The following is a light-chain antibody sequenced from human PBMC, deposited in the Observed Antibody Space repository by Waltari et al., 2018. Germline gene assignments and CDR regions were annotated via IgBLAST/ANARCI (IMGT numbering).Light chain of an antibody. CDR2: DVN. CDR3: CSYSGTYTYV. V-gene: IGLV2-11*01. CDR1: SSDVGDYNS. Sequence: QSALTQPRSVSGSPGQSVTISCTGTSSDVGDYNSVSWYQHHPGKVPKLMIYDVNKRPSGVPDRCSGYKSGSTASLTISGLQVDDEAEYYCCSYSGTYTYVFGTGTEVTVL. J-gene: IGLJ1*01.